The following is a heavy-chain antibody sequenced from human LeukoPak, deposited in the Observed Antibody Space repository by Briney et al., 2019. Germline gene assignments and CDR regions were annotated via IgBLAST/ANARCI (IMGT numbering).Heavy chain of an antibody. CDR2: INHSGST. J-gene: IGHJ5*02. CDR1: GGSFSGYY. Sequence: PSETLSLTCAVYGGSFSGYYWSWIRQPPGKGLEWIGEINHSGSTNYNPSLKSRVTISVDTSKNQFSLKLSSVTAADTAVYYCARGGVSSWFSGWFDPWGQGTLVTVSS. V-gene: IGHV4-34*01. CDR3: ARGGVSSWFSGWFDP. D-gene: IGHD6-13*01.